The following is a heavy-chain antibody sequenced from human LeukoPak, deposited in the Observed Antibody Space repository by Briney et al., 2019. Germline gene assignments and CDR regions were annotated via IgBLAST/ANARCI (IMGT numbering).Heavy chain of an antibody. V-gene: IGHV3-66*01. J-gene: IGHJ5*02. D-gene: IGHD4-23*01. Sequence: GGSLRLSCAASGFTVSSNYMSWVRQAPGKGLEWVSVIYSGGSTYYADSVQGRFTISRDNSKNTLYLQMNSLRAEDTAVYYCARGVTGYNWFDPWGQGTLVTVSS. CDR1: GFTVSSNY. CDR3: ARGVTGYNWFDP. CDR2: IYSGGST.